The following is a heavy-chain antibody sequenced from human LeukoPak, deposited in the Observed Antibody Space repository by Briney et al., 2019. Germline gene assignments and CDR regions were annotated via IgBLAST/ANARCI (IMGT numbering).Heavy chain of an antibody. V-gene: IGHV4-38-2*02. CDR1: GYSISSGYY. CDR2: IYYSGST. J-gene: IGHJ4*02. CDR3: ARDPYGSGSLIDY. D-gene: IGHD3-10*01. Sequence: PSETLSLTCTVSGYSISSGYYWGWIRQPPGKGLEWIGSIYYSGSTYYNPSLKSRVTISVDTSKNQFSLKLSSVTAADTAVYYCARDPYGSGSLIDYWGQGTLVTVSS.